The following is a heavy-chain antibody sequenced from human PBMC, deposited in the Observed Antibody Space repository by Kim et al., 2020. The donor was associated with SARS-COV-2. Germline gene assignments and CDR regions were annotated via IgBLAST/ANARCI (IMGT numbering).Heavy chain of an antibody. CDR3: SRDLEL. CDR2: KQDGSEK. V-gene: IGHV3-7*01. J-gene: IGHJ4*02. D-gene: IGHD1-26*01. Sequence: KQDGSEKNYVDSVQGRFTISRDNAKNSLYLQMNSLRAEDTAVYYCSRDLELWGQGTLVTVSS.